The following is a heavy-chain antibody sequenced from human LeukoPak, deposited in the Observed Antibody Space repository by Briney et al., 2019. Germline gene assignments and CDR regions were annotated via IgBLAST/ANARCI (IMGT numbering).Heavy chain of an antibody. Sequence: GGSLRLSCAASDFSFSTYAMTWVRQAPGKGLEWVAHIRSDENYKHYADSVKGRFTISRDNSKNTVYVRMNSLRPEDTAVYYCAKDAHWSADHWGQGTLVTVSS. D-gene: IGHD3-3*01. CDR2: IRSDENYK. CDR1: DFSFSTYA. CDR3: AKDAHWSADH. V-gene: IGHV3-30*02. J-gene: IGHJ5*02.